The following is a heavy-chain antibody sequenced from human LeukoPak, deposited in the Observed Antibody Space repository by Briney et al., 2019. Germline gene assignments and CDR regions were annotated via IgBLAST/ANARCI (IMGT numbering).Heavy chain of an antibody. J-gene: IGHJ4*02. CDR1: GFTFSSYS. CDR2: ISSSSYI. CDR3: ARAIRLGIAVAGTTAPDY. V-gene: IGHV3-21*01. Sequence: GGSLRLSCAASGFTFSSYSMNWVRQAPGKGLEWVSSISSSSYIYYADSVKGRFTISRDNAKNSLYLQMNSLRAEDTAVYYCARAIRLGIAVAGTTAPDYWGQGTLVTVSS. D-gene: IGHD6-19*01.